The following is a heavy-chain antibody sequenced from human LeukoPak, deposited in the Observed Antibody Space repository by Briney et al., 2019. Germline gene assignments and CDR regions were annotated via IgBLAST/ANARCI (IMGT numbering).Heavy chain of an antibody. Sequence: ASVKVSCKASEYTFTAYYIHWERQAPGQGLEWMGWIDPNNGRTNYAQKFQGRVTMTRDTSISTAYMDLSGLTSDDTAVYYCARDRCGYALGCRGRDYWGQGTQVTVSS. D-gene: IGHD5-18*01. CDR3: ARDRCGYALGCRGRDY. J-gene: IGHJ4*02. CDR1: EYTFTAYY. V-gene: IGHV1-2*02. CDR2: IDPNNGRT.